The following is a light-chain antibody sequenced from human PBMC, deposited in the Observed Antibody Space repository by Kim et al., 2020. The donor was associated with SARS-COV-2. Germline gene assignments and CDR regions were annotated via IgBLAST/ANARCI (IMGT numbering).Light chain of an antibody. CDR2: QES. V-gene: IGLV3-1*01. Sequence: VSPGQPASITCSGDKLGYKYACWYQQKPGQSPVLVIYQESKRPSGSPERFSGSNSGNTATLTISGTQAMDEADYYCQAWDSSTGVVFCGGTQLTVL. CDR1: KLGYKY. CDR3: QAWDSSTGVV. J-gene: IGLJ2*01.